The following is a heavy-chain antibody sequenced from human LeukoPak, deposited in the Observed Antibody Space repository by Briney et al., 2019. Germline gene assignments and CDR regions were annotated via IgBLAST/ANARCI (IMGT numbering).Heavy chain of an antibody. Sequence: SETLSLTCTVSGYSISSGYYWGWIRQPPGKGLEWIGSIYHSGSTYYNPSLKSRVTISVDTSKNQFSLKLSSVTAADTAVYYCAREGLHSGSYQVDYWGQGTLVTVSS. CDR3: AREGLHSGSYQVDY. CDR2: IYHSGST. CDR1: GYSISSGYY. J-gene: IGHJ4*02. V-gene: IGHV4-38-2*02. D-gene: IGHD1-26*01.